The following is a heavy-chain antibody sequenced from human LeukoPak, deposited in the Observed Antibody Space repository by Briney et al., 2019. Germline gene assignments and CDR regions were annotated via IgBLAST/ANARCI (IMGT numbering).Heavy chain of an antibody. CDR2: ISGSGDNT. Sequence: PGGSLRLSCAASGFTFSNYVMNWVRQAPGKGLEWVSAISGSGDNTYYADSVKGRFTISRDNSKNTLYLHMNSLRADDTAVYYCAETGWYDIWIDYHQPFDYWGQGTLVTVSS. CDR1: GFTFSNYV. CDR3: AETGWYDIWIDYHQPFDY. J-gene: IGHJ4*02. V-gene: IGHV3-23*01. D-gene: IGHD3-3*01.